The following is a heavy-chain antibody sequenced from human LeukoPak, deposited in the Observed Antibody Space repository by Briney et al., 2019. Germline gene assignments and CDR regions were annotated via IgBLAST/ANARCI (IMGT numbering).Heavy chain of an antibody. J-gene: IGHJ4*02. D-gene: IGHD5-18*01. V-gene: IGHV5-51*01. CDR1: GYSFTSYW. Sequence: GESLKISCKASGYSFTSYWIGCVRQMPGKGLECMGIIDPSDSETRYTPFFQRQVTISVDKSLTTADLQWNSLKDSDTAMYYCAKQTAMGRSGDYWGQGTLVTVSS. CDR3: AKQTAMGRSGDY. CDR2: IDPSDSET.